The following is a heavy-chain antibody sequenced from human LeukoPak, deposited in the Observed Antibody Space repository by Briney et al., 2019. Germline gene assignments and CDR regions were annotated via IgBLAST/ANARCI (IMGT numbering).Heavy chain of an antibody. Sequence: GASVKVSCKASGYTFTSYYMHWVRQAPGQGLEWMGIINPSGGSTSYAQKFQGRVTMTRDTSTSTVYMELSSLRSEDTAIYYCARALGAGGGFDYWGQGTLVTVSS. D-gene: IGHD3-10*01. J-gene: IGHJ4*02. CDR1: GYTFTSYY. V-gene: IGHV1-46*01. CDR2: INPSGGST. CDR3: ARALGAGGGFDY.